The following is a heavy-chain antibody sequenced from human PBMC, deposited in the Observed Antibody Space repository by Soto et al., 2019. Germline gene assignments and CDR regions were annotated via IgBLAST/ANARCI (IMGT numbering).Heavy chain of an antibody. Sequence: GVSVKVSCRASGYTFTNYAILWVRQATGKRLEWMGWINAGNGDTEYSQKFQDRVTITRDTSASTAYMELSSLRSEDTAIYYCAIGYCSSTSCQYYFDYWGHGPLVTVSS. CDR1: GYTFTNYA. CDR3: AIGYCSSTSCQYYFDY. D-gene: IGHD2-2*01. J-gene: IGHJ4*01. V-gene: IGHV1-3*01. CDR2: INAGNGDT.